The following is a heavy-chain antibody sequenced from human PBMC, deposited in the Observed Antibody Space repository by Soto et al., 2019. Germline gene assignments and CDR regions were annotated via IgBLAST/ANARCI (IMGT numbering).Heavy chain of an antibody. Sequence: PGGSLRLSCAASGFTFSSYAMSWVRQAPGKGLEWVSAISGSGGSTYYADSVKGRFTISRDNSKNTLYLQMNSLRAEDTAVYYCAHLAAPYYYYGMDVWGQGTTVTVSS. V-gene: IGHV3-23*01. CDR2: ISGSGGST. D-gene: IGHD6-19*01. CDR1: GFTFSSYA. J-gene: IGHJ6*02. CDR3: AHLAAPYYYYGMDV.